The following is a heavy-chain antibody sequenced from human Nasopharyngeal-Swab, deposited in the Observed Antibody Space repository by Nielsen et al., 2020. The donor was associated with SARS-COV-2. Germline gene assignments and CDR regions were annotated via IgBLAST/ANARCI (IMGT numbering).Heavy chain of an antibody. CDR2: INAGNGNT. CDR3: ARDYLSRTNYGSDY. J-gene: IGHJ4*02. D-gene: IGHD3-10*01. V-gene: IGHV1-3*01. CDR1: VYTFTSYA. Sequence: ASVKVSCKASVYTFTSYAMHWVRQAPGQRLEGMGWINAGNGNTKYSQKFQGRVTITRDTSASTAYMELSSLRSEDTAVYYCARDYLSRTNYGSDYWGQGTLVTVSS.